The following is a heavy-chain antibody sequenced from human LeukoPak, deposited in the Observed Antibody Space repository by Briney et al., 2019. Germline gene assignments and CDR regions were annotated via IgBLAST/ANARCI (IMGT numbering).Heavy chain of an antibody. Sequence: GGSLRLSCAASGFTFSNAWMSWVRQAPGKGLEWVSAVSGSGGTTYYADSVKGRFTISRDNSKNTLYLQVNSLRAEDTAVYYCAKGSMTTPWYWGQGTLVTVSS. CDR2: VSGSGGTT. V-gene: IGHV3-23*01. CDR3: AKGSMTTPWY. D-gene: IGHD4-17*01. CDR1: GFTFSNAW. J-gene: IGHJ4*02.